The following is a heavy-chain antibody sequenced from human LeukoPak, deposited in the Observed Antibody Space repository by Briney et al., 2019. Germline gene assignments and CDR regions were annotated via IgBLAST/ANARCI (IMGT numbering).Heavy chain of an antibody. V-gene: IGHV3-30*04. CDR1: GFAFSSYT. CDR3: ARYKAREPFDY. CDR2: ISYDGSNK. Sequence: GGSLRLSCAASGFAFSSYTMHWVRQAPGKGLEWMAVISYDGSNKYYADSVKGRFTISRDNSKNTLNLQMNSLRAEDTAVYYCARYKAREPFDYWGQGTLVTVSS. D-gene: IGHD1-14*01. J-gene: IGHJ4*02.